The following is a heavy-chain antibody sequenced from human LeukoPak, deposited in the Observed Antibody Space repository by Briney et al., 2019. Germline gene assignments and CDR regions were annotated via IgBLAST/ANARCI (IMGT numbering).Heavy chain of an antibody. CDR2: IKPDGSAQ. D-gene: IGHD3-22*01. CDR1: GFTFSNSW. V-gene: IGHV3-7*01. J-gene: IGHJ5*02. Sequence: PGGSLRLSCAASGFTFSNSWMSWVRQAPGKGLEWVATIKPDGSAQYYVDSVKGRFTIPRDNAKNSLFLQINSLRAEDTAVYYCANGGTYSSGPWGQGTLVTVSS. CDR3: ANGGTYSSGP.